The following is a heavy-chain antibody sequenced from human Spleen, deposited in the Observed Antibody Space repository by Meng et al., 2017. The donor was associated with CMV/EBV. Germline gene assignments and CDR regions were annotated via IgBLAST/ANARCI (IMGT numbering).Heavy chain of an antibody. D-gene: IGHD1-1*01. CDR2: INPNNGGT. J-gene: IGHJ4*02. CDR1: GYNFIAYY. Sequence: ASVKVSCKTSGYNFIAYYIYWVRQAPGQGLEWMGWINPNNGGTKFAQRFQGRVTMTIDTSISTAYMELTRLRSDDSAVYYCARVGELAFPCDSWGQGTLVTVSS. CDR3: ARVGELAFPCDS. V-gene: IGHV1-2*02.